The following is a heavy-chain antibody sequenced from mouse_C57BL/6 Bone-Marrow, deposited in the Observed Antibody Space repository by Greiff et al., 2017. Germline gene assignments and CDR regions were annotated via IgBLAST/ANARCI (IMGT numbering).Heavy chain of an antibody. V-gene: IGHV1-9*01. D-gene: IGHD1-1*01. J-gene: IGHJ1*03. CDR3: ANPSFYCYGSHWYFDV. CDR2: ILPGSGST. Sequence: QVQLQQSGAELMKPGASVKLSCKATGYTFTGYWIEWVKQRPGHGLEWIGEILPGSGSTNYNEKFKGKATFTADTSSNTAYMQLSCLTTEDSAIYYSANPSFYCYGSHWYFDVWGTGTTVTVSS. CDR1: GYTFTGYW.